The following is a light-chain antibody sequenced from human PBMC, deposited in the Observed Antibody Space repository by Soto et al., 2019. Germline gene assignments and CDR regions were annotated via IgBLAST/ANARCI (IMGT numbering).Light chain of an antibody. Sequence: VLTQPASVSGSPGQSITISCTGTSSDVGGYNYVSWYQQHPGKAPKLMIYEVLYRPSGVSYRFSGSKSGNTASLTISGLQAEDEADYYCSSYTSYSTLDVFGTGTKVTVL. V-gene: IGLV2-14*01. CDR1: SSDVGGYNY. CDR3: SSYTSYSTLDV. CDR2: EVL. J-gene: IGLJ1*01.